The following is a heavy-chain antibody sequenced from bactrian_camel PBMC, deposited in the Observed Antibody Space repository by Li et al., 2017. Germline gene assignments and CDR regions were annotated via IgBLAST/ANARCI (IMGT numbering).Heavy chain of an antibody. CDR1: GYIYNSNC. J-gene: IGHJ4*01. Sequence: HVQLVESGGGSAQVGGSLRLSCAGSGYIYNSNCLAWFRQAPGKGLEWVASIWPDGSRTDYRDSVQGRFTISRDNAENTMYLQMNSLKPEDTAVYYCVSLVGRPLVHQGTQVTVS. CDR2: IWPDGSRT. V-gene: IGHV3S6*01. D-gene: IGHD2*01.